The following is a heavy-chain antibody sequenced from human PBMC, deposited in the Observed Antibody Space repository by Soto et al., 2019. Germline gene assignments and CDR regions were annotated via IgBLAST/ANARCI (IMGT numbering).Heavy chain of an antibody. J-gene: IGHJ5*02. Sequence: PGESLKISCKGSGYSFTSYWIGWVRQMPGKGLEWMGIIYPGDSDTRYSPSFQGRVTISADKSISTAYLQWSSLKASDTAMYYCARQGCSSTSCYFNWFDPWGQGTLVTVSS. D-gene: IGHD2-2*01. V-gene: IGHV5-51*01. CDR3: ARQGCSSTSCYFNWFDP. CDR1: GYSFTSYW. CDR2: IYPGDSDT.